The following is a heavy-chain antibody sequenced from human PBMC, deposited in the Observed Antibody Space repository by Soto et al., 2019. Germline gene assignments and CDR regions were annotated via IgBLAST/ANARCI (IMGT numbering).Heavy chain of an antibody. V-gene: IGHV2-5*02. J-gene: IGHJ6*02. CDR1: GFSLSTGGMG. CDR2: IYWDGDR. CDR3: VHRRCSGNCLQSYSSHCVNGIDS. Sequence: QITLKESGPTLVKPTQTLTLTCTFSGFSLSTGGMGVGWIRQPPGKALEWLALIYWDGDRRYSPSLMNRLTTAKDTSKNQVVVKMTYMDPGDTAIYYCVHRRCSGNCLQSYSSHCVNGIDSWGQGATGTVS. D-gene: IGHD1-26*01.